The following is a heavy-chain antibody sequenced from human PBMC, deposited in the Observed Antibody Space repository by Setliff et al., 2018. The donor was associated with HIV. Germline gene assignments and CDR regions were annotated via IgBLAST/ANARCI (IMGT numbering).Heavy chain of an antibody. J-gene: IGHJ6*03. CDR3: ASLDGSESPYIYYYYMDV. V-gene: IGHV4-59*01. D-gene: IGHD3-10*01. CDR1: GGSISNYY. Sequence: LSLTCTVSGGSISNYYWSWIRQSPEKGLEWIGYIHYSGSTNYNPSLKSRATISLDTSKNQFSLKLSSVTAADAAVYYCASLDGSESPYIYYYYMDVLGKGTAVTVSS. CDR2: IHYSGST.